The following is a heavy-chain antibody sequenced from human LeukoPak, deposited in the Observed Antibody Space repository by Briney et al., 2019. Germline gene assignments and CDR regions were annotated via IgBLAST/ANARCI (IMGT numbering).Heavy chain of an antibody. CDR2: ISSSSSAI. CDR3: ARDGGTAAAGTHHFDH. V-gene: IGHV3-48*01. Sequence: GGSLRLSCAASGFTFSSYSMNWVRQAPGKGLEWVSSISSSSSAIYYADAVKGRFTISRDNAKESLYLQMNSLRAEDTAVYYCARDGGTAAAGTHHFDHWGQGTLVTVSS. CDR1: GFTFSSYS. D-gene: IGHD6-13*01. J-gene: IGHJ4*02.